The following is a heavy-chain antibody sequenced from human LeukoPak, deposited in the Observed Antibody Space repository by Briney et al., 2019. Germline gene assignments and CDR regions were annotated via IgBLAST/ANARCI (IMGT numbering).Heavy chain of an antibody. CDR1: GVSINSDTYY. CDR2: IHYTGST. D-gene: IGHD3-10*01. J-gene: IGHJ5*02. Sequence: PSETLSLTCTISGVSINSDTYYWAWIRQPPGKGLEWIGSIHYTGSTYQNPSLKSRVTVSVDTSKNQFSLRLRSVTAADTAVYFCARQSLLIPTNWFDLWGQGTLVTVSS. V-gene: IGHV4-39*01. CDR3: ARQSLLIPTNWFDL.